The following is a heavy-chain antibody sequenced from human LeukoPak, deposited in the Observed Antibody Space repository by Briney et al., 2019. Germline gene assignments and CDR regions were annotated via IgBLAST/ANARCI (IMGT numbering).Heavy chain of an antibody. D-gene: IGHD3-9*01. J-gene: IGHJ4*02. CDR3: ARLARLTGYLY. CDR2: ISSSSSYI. CDR1: GFTFSSYS. Sequence: GGSLRLSCAASGFTFSSYSMNWVRQAPGKGLEWVSSISSSSSYIYYADSVKGRFTISRDNAKNSLYLQMNSLRAGDTAVYYCARLARLTGYLYWGQGTLVTVSS. V-gene: IGHV3-21*01.